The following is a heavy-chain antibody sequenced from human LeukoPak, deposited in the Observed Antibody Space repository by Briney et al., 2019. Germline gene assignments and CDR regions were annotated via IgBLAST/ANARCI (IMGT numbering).Heavy chain of an antibody. CDR2: IYSGGST. V-gene: IGHV3-53*01. D-gene: IGHD5-18*01. J-gene: IGHJ4*02. CDR1: GFTVSSNH. CDR3: AGSACTYGTPYYFDF. Sequence: GGSLRLSCAASGFTVSSNHMSWARQAPGKGLEWVSVIYSGGSTYYADSVKGRFTISRDNSKNTLYLQMNSLRAEDTAVYYCAGSACTYGTPYYFDFWGQGTLVTVSS.